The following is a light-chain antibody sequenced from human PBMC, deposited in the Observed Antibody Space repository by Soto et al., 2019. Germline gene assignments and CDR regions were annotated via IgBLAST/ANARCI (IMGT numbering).Light chain of an antibody. J-gene: IGKJ1*01. Sequence: EIVLTQSPATLSLSPGERATLSCRASPSVTSRYLAWYQQKPGLAPRLLIYDASSTATGIPDRFSGSGSGTDFTLTISRLEPEDCAVYYCQQYGSSPRKFGQGTRVEIK. CDR3: QQYGSSPRK. CDR2: DAS. CDR1: PSVTSRY. V-gene: IGKV3D-20*01.